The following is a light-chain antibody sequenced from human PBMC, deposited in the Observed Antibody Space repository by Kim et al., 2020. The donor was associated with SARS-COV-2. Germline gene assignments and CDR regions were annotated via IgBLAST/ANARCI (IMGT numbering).Light chain of an antibody. Sequence: NRAGYEVPWSQRLPGTAPKLRIYGNNNRPSGVTDRFSASRCGPSATLVITGLQAGDEADYYCETWDNSLSGGGFGGGTQLTVL. CDR3: ETWDNSLSGGG. J-gene: IGLJ2*01. CDR2: GNN. V-gene: IGLV1-40*01. CDR1: NRAGYE.